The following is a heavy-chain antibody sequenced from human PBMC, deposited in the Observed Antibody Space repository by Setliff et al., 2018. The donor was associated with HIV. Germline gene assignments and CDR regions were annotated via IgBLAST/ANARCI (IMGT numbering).Heavy chain of an antibody. CDR2: TKNKANSYTT. V-gene: IGHV3-72*01. CDR3: ARDHGGSSLV. Sequence: GGSLRLSCATSGFTFSDHFMDWVRQAPGKGLEWVGRTKNKANSYTTTYAASANGRFTISRDDSKKSLFLQMNSLKTEDTAVYYCARDHGGSSLVWGQGTMVTVSS. D-gene: IGHD6-13*01. J-gene: IGHJ3*01. CDR1: GFTFSDHF.